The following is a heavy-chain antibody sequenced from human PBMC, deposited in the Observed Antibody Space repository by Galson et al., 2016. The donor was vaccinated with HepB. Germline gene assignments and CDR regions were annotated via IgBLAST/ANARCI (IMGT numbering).Heavy chain of an antibody. D-gene: IGHD1-14*01. CDR3: AKVRGGDPPQPFDC. V-gene: IGHV3-30*18. CDR2: VSYQGSNK. CDR1: GFTFTNYG. Sequence: SLRLSCAASGFTFTNYGMHWVRQAPGKGLEWVAYVSYQGSNKYYADSVRGRFTISRDNSKNTLYLQIDSLRPEDTAIYYCAKVRGGDPPQPFDCWGQGTLVTVSS. J-gene: IGHJ4*02.